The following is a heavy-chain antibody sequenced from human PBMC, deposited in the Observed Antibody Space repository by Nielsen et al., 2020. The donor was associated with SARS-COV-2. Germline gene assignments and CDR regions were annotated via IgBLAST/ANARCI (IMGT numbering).Heavy chain of an antibody. CDR1: GFTFSSYS. V-gene: IGHV3-48*02. CDR3: ARDRKRRWYYDSSGYQSIDY. CDR2: ISSSSSTI. Sequence: GGSLRLSCAASGFTFSSYSMNWVRQAPGKGLEWVSYISSSSSTIYYADSVKGRFTISRDNAKNSLYLQMNSLRDDDTAVYYCARDRKRRWYYDSSGYQSIDYWCQGTLVTVSS. J-gene: IGHJ4*02. D-gene: IGHD3-22*01.